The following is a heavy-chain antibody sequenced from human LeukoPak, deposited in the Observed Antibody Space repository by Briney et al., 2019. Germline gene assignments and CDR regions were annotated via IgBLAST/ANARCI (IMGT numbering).Heavy chain of an antibody. Sequence: PSETLSLTCTASGGSISSYYWSWIRQPAGKGLEWIGRIYTSGSTNYNPSLKSRVTMSVDTSKNQFSLKLSSVTAADTAVYYCASTYGSGSYFYYYYYMDVWGKGTTVTVSS. D-gene: IGHD3-10*01. J-gene: IGHJ6*03. V-gene: IGHV4-4*07. CDR2: IYTSGST. CDR1: GGSISSYY. CDR3: ASTYGSGSYFYYYYYMDV.